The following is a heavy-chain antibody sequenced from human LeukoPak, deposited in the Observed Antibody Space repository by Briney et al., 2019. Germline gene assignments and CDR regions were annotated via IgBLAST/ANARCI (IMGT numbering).Heavy chain of an antibody. CDR2: INPSGGST. CDR1: GYTFTSYY. CDR3: ARGDCGGDCYPIAFDI. V-gene: IGHV1-46*01. J-gene: IGHJ3*02. Sequence: GASVKVSCKASGYTFTSYYMHWVRQAPGQGLEWMGIINPSGGSTSYAQKFQGRVTMTRDTSTSTVYMELSSLRSEGTAVYYCARGDCGGDCYPIAFDIWGQGTMVTVSS. D-gene: IGHD2-21*02.